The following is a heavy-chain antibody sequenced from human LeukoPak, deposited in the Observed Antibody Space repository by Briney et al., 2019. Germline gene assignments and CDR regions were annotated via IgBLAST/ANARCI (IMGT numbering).Heavy chain of an antibody. D-gene: IGHD6-19*01. J-gene: IGHJ4*02. Sequence: GGSLRLSCAASGFTFRNYYMHWVRQAPGKGLEWVAVISLDGNNEYYADSVKGRFSLSRDNSMNTLYLQLNSLRTEDTAMYYCARVRYRSLSGWYLIRSYYFDYWGQGTLVTVSS. CDR1: GFTFRNYY. CDR3: ARVRYRSLSGWYLIRSYYFDY. CDR2: ISLDGNNE. V-gene: IGHV3-30-3*01.